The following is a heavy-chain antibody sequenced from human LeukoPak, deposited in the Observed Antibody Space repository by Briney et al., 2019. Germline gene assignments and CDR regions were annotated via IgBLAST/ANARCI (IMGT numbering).Heavy chain of an antibody. CDR1: GYSISSGYY. CDR3: ARDAGAGLDGGGSVDY. V-gene: IGHV4-38-2*02. J-gene: IGHJ4*02. CDR2: IYHSGST. D-gene: IGHD3-16*01. Sequence: SETLSLTCAVSGYSISSGYYWGWIRQPPGKGLEWIGSIYHSGSTYYNPSLKSRATISVDTSKNQFSLKLSSVTAADTAVYYCARDAGAGLDGGGSVDYWGQGTLVTVSS.